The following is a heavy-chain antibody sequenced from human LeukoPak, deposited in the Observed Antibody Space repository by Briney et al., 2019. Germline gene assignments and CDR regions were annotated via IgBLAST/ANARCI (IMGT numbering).Heavy chain of an antibody. V-gene: IGHV5-51*01. J-gene: IGHJ5*02. Sequence: GESLKISWKGSGYSFTSYWIGWVRQMPGKGLEGMGIVYPGDSDTRYSPSLQGQVTISADKPISTAYLQWSSLKASDTAMYYCARPVVTAATGGWFDPWGQGTLVTVSS. CDR2: VYPGDSDT. CDR3: ARPVVTAATGGWFDP. D-gene: IGHD2-2*01. CDR1: GYSFTSYW.